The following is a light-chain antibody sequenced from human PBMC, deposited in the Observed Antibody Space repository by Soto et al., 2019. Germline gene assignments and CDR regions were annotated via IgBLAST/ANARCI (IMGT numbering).Light chain of an antibody. Sequence: EIVITQSPATLSVSPGERATLSCRASQSVSSNLAWYQQKPGQAPRLLIYGASTRATGIPARFSGSGSGTEFTLTISSPQSEDFAVYYCQQYNNWPSITFGQGTRLEIK. CDR2: GAS. CDR3: QQYNNWPSIT. V-gene: IGKV3-15*01. J-gene: IGKJ5*01. CDR1: QSVSSN.